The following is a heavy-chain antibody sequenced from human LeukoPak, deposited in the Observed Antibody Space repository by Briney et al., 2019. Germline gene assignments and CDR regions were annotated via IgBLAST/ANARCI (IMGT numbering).Heavy chain of an antibody. V-gene: IGHV3-53*01. J-gene: IGHJ4*02. CDR2: IYSGGST. D-gene: IGHD2-2*01. CDR3: ARACWEGTSCSRYAFDY. CDR1: GFTVSSNY. Sequence: GGSLRLSCAASGFTVSSNYMSWVRQAPGKGLEWVSVIYSGGSTNYADSVKGRFTISRDNSKNTLYLQMNSLRAEDTAVYYWARACWEGTSCSRYAFDYWGQGTLVTVSS.